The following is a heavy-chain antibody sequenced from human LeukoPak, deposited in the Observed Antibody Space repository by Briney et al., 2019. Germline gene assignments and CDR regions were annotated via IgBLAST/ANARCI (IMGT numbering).Heavy chain of an antibody. V-gene: IGHV5-51*01. Sequence: GEALKISCKGSGYSFTSYWIGWVRQMAGKGLEWVGSIYPGDSDTRYSPSFQGQVTISADKSIRTAYLQWSSLKASDTAMYYCASGTSRYYVCESWGQGTLVTVSS. CDR1: GYSFTSYW. CDR2: IYPGDSDT. CDR3: ASGTSRYYVCES. D-gene: IGHD3-22*01. J-gene: IGHJ4*02.